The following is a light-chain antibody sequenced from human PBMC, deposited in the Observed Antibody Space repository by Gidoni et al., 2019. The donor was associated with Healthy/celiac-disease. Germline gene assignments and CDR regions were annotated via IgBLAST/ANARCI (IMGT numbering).Light chain of an antibody. CDR2: GAS. V-gene: IGKV3-20*01. CDR3: QQYGSSSWT. Sequence: EIVLTQSPGTLSLSPGERATLPCRARQSVSSSYLAWYQQKPGQAPRLLIYGASSRATGIPDRCSGSGSGTDFTLTISRLEPEDFAVYYCQQYGSSSWTFGQGTKVEIK. CDR1: QSVSSSY. J-gene: IGKJ1*01.